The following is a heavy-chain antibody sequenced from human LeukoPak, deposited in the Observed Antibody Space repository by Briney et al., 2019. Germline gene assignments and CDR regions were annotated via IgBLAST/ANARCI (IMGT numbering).Heavy chain of an antibody. J-gene: IGHJ6*02. D-gene: IGHD6-19*01. CDR3: ARYSDSSGPGYYYYYGMDV. Sequence: GGSLRLSCAASGFTFSSYAMSWVRQAPGKGLEWVSAISGSGGSTYYADSVKGRFTISRDNSKNTLYLQMNSLRAEDTAVYYCARYSDSSGPGYYYYYGMDVWGQGTTVTVSS. CDR1: GFTFSSYA. V-gene: IGHV3-23*01. CDR2: ISGSGGST.